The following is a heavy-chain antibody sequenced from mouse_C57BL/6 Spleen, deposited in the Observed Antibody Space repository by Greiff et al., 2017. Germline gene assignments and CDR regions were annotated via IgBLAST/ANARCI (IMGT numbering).Heavy chain of an antibody. D-gene: IGHD1-1*01. V-gene: IGHV1-59*01. Sequence: QVQLQQPGAELVRPGTSVKLSCKASGYTFTSYWMHWVKQRPGHGLEWVGVIVPSDSYTNYNQKFKGKATLTVDTSSSTAYMQLSSLTSEDSAVYYCARNYGSHYYAMDYWGQGTSVTVSS. CDR3: ARNYGSHYYAMDY. CDR2: IVPSDSYT. J-gene: IGHJ4*01. CDR1: GYTFTSYW.